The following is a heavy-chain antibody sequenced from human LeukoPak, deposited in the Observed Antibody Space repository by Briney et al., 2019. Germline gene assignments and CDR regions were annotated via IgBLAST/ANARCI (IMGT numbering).Heavy chain of an antibody. V-gene: IGHV5-51*01. CDR3: ATNMRGGYGDLDY. CDR2: IYPGDSDT. J-gene: IGHJ4*02. CDR1: GYSFTTSW. D-gene: IGHD5-12*01. Sequence: GESLKISCKGSGYSFTTSWIAWVRQMPEKGLEWMGIIYPGDSDTRYSPSFQGQVTISADKSISTAYLQWSSLKASDTAMYYCATNMRGGYGDLDYWGQGTLVTVSS.